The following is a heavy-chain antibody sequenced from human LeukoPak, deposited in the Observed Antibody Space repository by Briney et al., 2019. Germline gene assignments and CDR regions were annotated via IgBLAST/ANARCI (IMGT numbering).Heavy chain of an antibody. Sequence: GASVKVSCKVSGYTLTELSMHWVRQAPGKGFEWMGGFDPEDGETIYAQKFQGRVTMTGDTSTGTAYMELSSLRSEDTAVYYCATVGYYDSSGYGAFDIWGQGTMVTVSS. CDR3: ATVGYYDSSGYGAFDI. V-gene: IGHV1-24*01. CDR2: FDPEDGET. CDR1: GYTLTELS. D-gene: IGHD3-22*01. J-gene: IGHJ3*02.